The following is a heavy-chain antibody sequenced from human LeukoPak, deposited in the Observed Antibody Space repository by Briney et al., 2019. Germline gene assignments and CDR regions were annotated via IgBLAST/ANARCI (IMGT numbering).Heavy chain of an antibody. CDR3: ASKQAYCSGGSCPIDY. V-gene: IGHV1-69*01. D-gene: IGHD2-15*01. CDR2: IIPIFGTA. Sequence: ASVTVSCKASGGTFSSYAISWVRQAPGQGLEWMGGIIPIFGTANYAQKFQGRVTITADESTSTAYMELSSLRSEDTAVYYCASKQAYCSGGSCPIDYWGQGALVTVSS. CDR1: GGTFSSYA. J-gene: IGHJ4*02.